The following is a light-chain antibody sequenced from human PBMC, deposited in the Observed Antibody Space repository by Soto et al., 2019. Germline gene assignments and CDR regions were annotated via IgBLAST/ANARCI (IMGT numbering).Light chain of an antibody. Sequence: EVVLTQSTGTLSLSPGERATLSCRASQSVSNNYLAWYQQKPGQAPRLLIYGASNRATGIPDRFSGSGSGTDFTLTISSLQSEDFAVYFCQQYHIWPSWTFGQGTKVDIK. CDR1: QSVSNNY. V-gene: IGKV3-20*01. CDR3: QQYHIWPSWT. CDR2: GAS. J-gene: IGKJ1*01.